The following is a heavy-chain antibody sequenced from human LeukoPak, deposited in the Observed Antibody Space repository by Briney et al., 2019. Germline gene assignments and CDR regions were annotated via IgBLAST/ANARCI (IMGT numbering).Heavy chain of an antibody. Sequence: PGGSLRLSCAASGFAFSSYWMTWVRQAPGKGLEWAANIKPDGSGKTYVDSVKGRFTISRDSAKDSLYLQMRGLRVEDTAVYYCSSQPAVLDLDCWGQGTLVTVSS. D-gene: IGHD6-19*01. CDR2: IKPDGSGK. J-gene: IGHJ4*02. CDR1: GFAFSSYW. V-gene: IGHV3-7*01. CDR3: SSQPAVLDLDC.